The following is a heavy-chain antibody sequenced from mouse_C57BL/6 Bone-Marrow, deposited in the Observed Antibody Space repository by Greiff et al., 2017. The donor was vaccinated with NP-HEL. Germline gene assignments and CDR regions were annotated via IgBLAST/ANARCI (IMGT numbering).Heavy chain of an antibody. V-gene: IGHV1-78*01. Sequence: QVQLQQSDAELVKPGASVKISCTVSGFTFTDHTIHWMKQRPEQGLEWIGYIYPRDGSTKYNAKFKGKATLTADKSSSTAYMQLNSLTSEDAAVDFCSREGLLRYAMDYWGRGNAVTVSA. CDR1: GFTFTDHT. CDR3: SREGLLRYAMDY. J-gene: IGHJ4*01. CDR2: IYPRDGST. D-gene: IGHD1-1*01.